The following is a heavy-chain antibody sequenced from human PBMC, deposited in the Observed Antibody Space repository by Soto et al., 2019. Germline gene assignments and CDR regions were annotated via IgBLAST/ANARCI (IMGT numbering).Heavy chain of an antibody. CDR2: ISAYNGNT. D-gene: IGHD3-22*01. J-gene: IGHJ4*02. V-gene: IGHV1-18*04. CDR1: GYTFTSYG. Sequence: QVPLVQSGAEVKKPGASVKVSCKVSGYTFTSYGISWVRQAPGQGLEWMGWISAYNGNTNYAQKLQGRVTMTTDTSTSTAYMELRSLRSDDTAVYYCARDKRRGFYDSSGYYPPHFDYWGQGTLVTVSS. CDR3: ARDKRRGFYDSSGYYPPHFDY.